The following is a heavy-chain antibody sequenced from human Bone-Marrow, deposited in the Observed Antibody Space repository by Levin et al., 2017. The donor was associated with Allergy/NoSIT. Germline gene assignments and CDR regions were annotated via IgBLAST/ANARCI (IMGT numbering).Heavy chain of an antibody. D-gene: IGHD4-17*01. V-gene: IGHV3-21*01. Sequence: GESLKISCAASGFTFSTYSMNWVRQAPGKGLEWVSSISSSSSYIYYADSVKGRFTISRDNAKNSLYLQMNSLRAEDTAVYYCARETTTVTTAGVDIWGQGTMVIVSS. CDR2: ISSSSSYI. CDR1: GFTFSTYS. CDR3: ARETTTVTTAGVDI. J-gene: IGHJ3*02.